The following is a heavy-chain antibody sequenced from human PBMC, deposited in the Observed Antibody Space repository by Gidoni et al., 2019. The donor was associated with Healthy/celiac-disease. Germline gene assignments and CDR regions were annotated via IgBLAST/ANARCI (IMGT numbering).Heavy chain of an antibody. D-gene: IGHD1-26*01. CDR3: ARVREWEPDGY. CDR2: MNPSSGTT. CDR1: GNTFTSYD. J-gene: IGHJ4*02. Sequence: QVQRGQSGAEVKKTGATRKVSCKASGNTFTSYDINWVRQATGQGLEWMGWMNPSSGTTGYAQKFQGRFTMTRNTSIRTAYLGLSSLRSEDTAVYYCARVREWEPDGYWGQGTLVTVSS. V-gene: IGHV1-8*01.